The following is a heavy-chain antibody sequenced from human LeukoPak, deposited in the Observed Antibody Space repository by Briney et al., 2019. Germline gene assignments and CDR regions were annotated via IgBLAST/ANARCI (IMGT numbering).Heavy chain of an antibody. J-gene: IGHJ5*02. V-gene: IGHV4-39*01. Sequence: SETLSLTCTVSGGSISSSSYYWGWIRQPPGKGLEWIGSIYYSGSTYYNPSLKSRVTISVDTSKNQFSLKLSSVTAADTAVYYRARQILYYGSGSSPDWFDPWGQGTLVTVSS. D-gene: IGHD3-10*01. CDR1: GGSISSSSYY. CDR3: ARQILYYGSGSSPDWFDP. CDR2: IYYSGST.